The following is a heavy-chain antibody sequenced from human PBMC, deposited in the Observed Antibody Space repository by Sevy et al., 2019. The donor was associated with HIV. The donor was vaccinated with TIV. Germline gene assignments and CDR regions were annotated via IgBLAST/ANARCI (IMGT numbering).Heavy chain of an antibody. D-gene: IGHD2-2*01. J-gene: IGHJ4*02. CDR3: ANQPLTLISPPDS. Sequence: SETLSLTCTVSGDSISNSRYFWGWIRQPPGKGLEWIGSVYYSGSTYYNPSLKSRVTLSIDTSKNQFLLKVNSVTATDTAVYYCANQPLTLISPPDSWGQGTLVTVSS. V-gene: IGHV4-39*01. CDR1: GDSISNSRYF. CDR2: VYYSGST.